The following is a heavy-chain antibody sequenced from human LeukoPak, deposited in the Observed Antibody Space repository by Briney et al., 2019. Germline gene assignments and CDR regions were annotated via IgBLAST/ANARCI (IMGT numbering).Heavy chain of an antibody. CDR1: GFSFRGYG. D-gene: IGHD3-10*01. CDR3: ARGRGGPPFDF. CDR2: ISADGGTT. V-gene: IGHV3-64*01. Sequence: HPGGSLRLSCAASGFSFRGYGMHGVRQAPGRGLEYVSAISADGGTTDYLNSVKGRFTISRDNSKNTLYLQMGRLRSDDTAIYYCARGRGGPPFDFWGQGTVVTVAS. J-gene: IGHJ4*02.